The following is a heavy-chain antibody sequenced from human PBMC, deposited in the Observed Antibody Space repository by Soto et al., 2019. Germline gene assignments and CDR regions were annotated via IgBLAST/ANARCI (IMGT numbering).Heavy chain of an antibody. CDR1: GFTFSSYG. D-gene: IGHD3-10*01. V-gene: IGHV3-33*01. CDR3: ATRGPFYGSGSFPYYMDV. CDR2: IWYDGSNK. J-gene: IGHJ6*03. Sequence: GGSLRLSCAASGFTFSSYGMHWVRQAPGKGLEWVAVIWYDGSNKYYADSVKGRFTISRDNSKNTLYLQMNSLRAEDTAVYYCATRGPFYGSGSFPYYMDVWGKGTTVTVSS.